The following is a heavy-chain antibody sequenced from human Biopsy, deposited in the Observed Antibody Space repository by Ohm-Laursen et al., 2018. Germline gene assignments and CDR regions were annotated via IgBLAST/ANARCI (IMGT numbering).Heavy chain of an antibody. V-gene: IGHV3-23*01. Sequence: SLRLSCTASGISFSRSAMNWVRQAPGKGLEWVSGITASGGTTYYADSVKGRFTISRDNSNNTLYLQMNSLRDDDTAVYYCAKGRSGGTGHGNWFDPWGQGTLVIVSS. CDR3: AKGRSGGTGHGNWFDP. CDR2: ITASGGTT. D-gene: IGHD3-10*01. CDR1: GISFSRSA. J-gene: IGHJ5*02.